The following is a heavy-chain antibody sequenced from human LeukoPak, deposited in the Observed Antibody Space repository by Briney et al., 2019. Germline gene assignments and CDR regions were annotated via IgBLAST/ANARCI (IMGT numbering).Heavy chain of an antibody. D-gene: IGHD3-10*01. J-gene: IGHJ6*03. V-gene: IGHV4-34*01. CDR1: GGSFSGYY. CDR3: ARGRSIVSGRGSGTYWGYYYYYMDV. Sequence: PSETLSFTCAVYGGSFSGYYWSWIRQPPGKGLEWIGEINHSGSTNYNPSLKSRVTISVDTSKNQFSLKLSSVTAADTAVYYCARGRSIVSGRGSGTYWGYYYYYMDVWGKGTTVTVSS. CDR2: INHSGST.